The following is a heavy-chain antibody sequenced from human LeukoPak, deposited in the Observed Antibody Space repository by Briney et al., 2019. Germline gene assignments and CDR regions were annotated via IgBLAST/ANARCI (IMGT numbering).Heavy chain of an antibody. CDR3: ARGGQLWFRATRLDY. V-gene: IGHV1-69*13. Sequence: ASVKVSCKASGYTFTSYGISWVRQAPGQGLEWMGGIIPIFGTANYAQKFQGRVTITADESTSTAYMELSSLRSEDTAVYYCARGGQLWFRATRLDYWGQGTLVTVSS. CDR2: IIPIFGTA. J-gene: IGHJ4*02. D-gene: IGHD5-18*01. CDR1: GYTFTSYG.